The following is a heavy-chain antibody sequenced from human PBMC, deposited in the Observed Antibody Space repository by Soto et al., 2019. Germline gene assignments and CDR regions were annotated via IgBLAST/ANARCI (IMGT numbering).Heavy chain of an antibody. CDR2: INPYNGNT. CDR3: ARSPRISRAGDV. V-gene: IGHV1-18*01. Sequence: QVQMEQSGAEVRRPGASVNVSCKASGYSFISHGISWVRQAPGQGLEWMGWINPYNGNTNYAQKFQDRVPLTTDKTTTTAYMELRRLRADDPALYYCARSPRISRAGDVWGKGAAVVVSS. CDR1: GYSFISHG. J-gene: IGHJ6*03.